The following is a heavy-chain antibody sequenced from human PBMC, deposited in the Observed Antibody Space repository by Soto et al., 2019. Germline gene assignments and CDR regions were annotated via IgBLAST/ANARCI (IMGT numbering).Heavy chain of an antibody. D-gene: IGHD2-21*01. CDR2: INHLGSI. Sequence: SETLSLTSFVSGGSPSDYFWSWSRQPPGRALEWIGEINHLGSINYNPSLKSRVTMSVDTSKNQFSLKLNSVTAADTATYYCARGGISHWAYFYYMDVWDRGTTVTVSS. J-gene: IGHJ6*03. CDR1: GGSPSDYF. CDR3: ARGGISHWAYFYYMDV. V-gene: IGHV4-34*01.